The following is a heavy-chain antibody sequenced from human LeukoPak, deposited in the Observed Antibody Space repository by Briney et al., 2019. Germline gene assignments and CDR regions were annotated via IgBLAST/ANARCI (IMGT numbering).Heavy chain of an antibody. CDR3: AELGITMIGGV. J-gene: IGHJ6*04. CDR1: GFTFSSYS. CDR2: ISSSSSYI. V-gene: IGHV3-21*01. Sequence: PGGSLRLSCAASGFTFSSYSMNWVRQAPGKGLEWVSSISSSSSYIYYADSVKGRFTTSRDNAKNSLCLQMNSLRAEDTAVYYCAELGITMIGGVWGKGTTVTISS. D-gene: IGHD3-10*02.